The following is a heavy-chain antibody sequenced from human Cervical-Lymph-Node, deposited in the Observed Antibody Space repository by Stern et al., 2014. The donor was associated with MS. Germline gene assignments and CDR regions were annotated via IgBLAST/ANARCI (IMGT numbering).Heavy chain of an antibody. V-gene: IGHV3-9*01. CDR2: LSGNGGKT. J-gene: IGHJ6*02. D-gene: IGHD6-6*01. CDR1: GFTFDDYA. Sequence: EVQLVESGGGLVQPGRSLRLSCAASGFTFDDYAMHWVRQAPGEGLEWVSGLSGNGGKTDYADSVKGRFTISRDNAKNSLYLQMDSLRAEDTALYYCAKDMRGGSSYAMDVWGQGTTVTVSS. CDR3: AKDMRGGSSYAMDV.